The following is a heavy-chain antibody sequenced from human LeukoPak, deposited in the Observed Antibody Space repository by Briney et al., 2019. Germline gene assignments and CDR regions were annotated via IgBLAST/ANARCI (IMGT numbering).Heavy chain of an antibody. CDR2: IYYSGST. CDR1: GGSFSSTSYY. V-gene: IGHV4-39*01. D-gene: IGHD3-10*01. CDR3: ARHDYYGSLNWFDP. Sequence: SETLSLTCSVSGGSFSSTSYYWGWVRQPPGKGLEWIGSIYYSGSTYYNPSLKSRVTISVDTSKNRSSLKLSSVTAVDTAVYYCARHDYYGSLNWFDPWGQGTLITVSS. J-gene: IGHJ5*02.